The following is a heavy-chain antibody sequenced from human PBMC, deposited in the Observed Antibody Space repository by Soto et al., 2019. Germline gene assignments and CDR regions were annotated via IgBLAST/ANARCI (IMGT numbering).Heavy chain of an antibody. CDR3: ARVDYDILPGYPGGRGDDY. CDR1: GGTFSSYA. V-gene: IGHV1-69*06. J-gene: IGHJ4*02. CDR2: IIPIFGTA. Sequence: QVQLVQSGAEVKKPGSSVKVSCKASGGTFSSYAISWVRQAPGQGLEWMGGIIPIFGTANYAQKFQGRVTITADKSTSTAYMELSSLRSEDTAVYYCARVDYDILPGYPGGRGDDYWGQGTLVTVSS. D-gene: IGHD3-9*01.